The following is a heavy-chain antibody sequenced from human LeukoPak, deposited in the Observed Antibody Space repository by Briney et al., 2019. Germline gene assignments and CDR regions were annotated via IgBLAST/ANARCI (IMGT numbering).Heavy chain of an antibody. Sequence: PGRSLRLSCAASGFTLSSYAMHSVRQAPDKGLERVAVISYDGSNKYYADSVKGRFTISTDNSKNTLYLQMNSLRAEDAAVYDCARDAFITGLDPWVQGTLVTVSS. CDR1: GFTLSSYA. D-gene: IGHD3-22*01. CDR3: ARDAFITGLDP. V-gene: IGHV3-30-3*01. CDR2: ISYDGSNK. J-gene: IGHJ5*02.